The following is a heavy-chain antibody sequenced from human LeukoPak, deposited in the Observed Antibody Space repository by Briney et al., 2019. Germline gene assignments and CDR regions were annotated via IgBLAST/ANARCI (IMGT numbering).Heavy chain of an antibody. V-gene: IGHV1-18*01. D-gene: IGHD6-13*01. CDR3: ARDYSSSWRNNWFDP. CDR2: ISAYNGNT. Sequence: ASVKVSCKASGYTFTSYGISWVRQAPGQGLEWMGWISAYNGNTNYAQKLQGRVTMTTDTSTSTAYMELRSLRSDDTAVYYCARDYSSSWRNNWFDPWGQGTLVTVSS. J-gene: IGHJ5*02. CDR1: GYTFTSYG.